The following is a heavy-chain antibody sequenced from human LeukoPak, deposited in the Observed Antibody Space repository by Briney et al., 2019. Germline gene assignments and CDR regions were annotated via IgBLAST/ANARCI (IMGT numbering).Heavy chain of an antibody. CDR1: GGSFSGYY. CDR2: INHSGST. CDR3: ARDDYGDYTALDY. Sequence: PSETLSLTCAVYGGSFSGYYWSWIRQPPGKGLEWIGEINHSGSTNYNPSLKSRVTISVDTSKNQFSLKLSSVTAADTAVYYCARDDYGDYTALDYWGQGTLVTVSS. V-gene: IGHV4-34*01. D-gene: IGHD4-17*01. J-gene: IGHJ4*02.